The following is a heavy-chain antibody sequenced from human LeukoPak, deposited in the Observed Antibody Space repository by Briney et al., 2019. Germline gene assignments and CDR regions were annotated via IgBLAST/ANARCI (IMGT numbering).Heavy chain of an antibody. CDR1: GGSFSGYY. Sequence: PSETLSLTCAVYGGSFSGYYWSWIRLPPGKGLEWIGEINHSGSTNYNPSLKSRVTISGDTSKNQFSLKLSSVTAADTAVYYCAGRDANLDIVPTLFPFDYWGQGALVTVSS. CDR3: AGRDANLDIVPTLFPFDY. CDR2: INHSGST. J-gene: IGHJ4*02. D-gene: IGHD5-12*01. V-gene: IGHV4-34*01.